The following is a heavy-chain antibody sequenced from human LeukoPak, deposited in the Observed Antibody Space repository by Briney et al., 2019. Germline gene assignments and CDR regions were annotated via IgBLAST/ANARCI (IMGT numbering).Heavy chain of an antibody. Sequence: ASVKVSFKSSGGTFSSYAISWVRQAPGQGLEWMGGIIPIFGTANYAQKFQGRVTITADKSTSTAYMELNSLRSEDTAVYYCARSSSTTQHYYYYYMDVWGKGTTVTVSS. CDR3: ARSSSTTQHYYYYYMDV. D-gene: IGHD6-6*01. CDR1: GGTFSSYA. V-gene: IGHV1-69*06. J-gene: IGHJ6*03. CDR2: IIPIFGTA.